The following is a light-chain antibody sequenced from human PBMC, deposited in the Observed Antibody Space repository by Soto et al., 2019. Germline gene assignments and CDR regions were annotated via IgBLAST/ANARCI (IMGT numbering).Light chain of an antibody. CDR2: DAS. CDR1: QTVRNNY. Sequence: EFVLTQSPGTLSLSPGERATLSCRASQTVRNNYLAWYQQKSGQAPRLLICDASSRATGIPDRFSGGGSGTDFTLTISRLEPEDFAVYYCQQFSSYPLTFGGGTKVDI. CDR3: QQFSSYPLT. V-gene: IGKV3-20*01. J-gene: IGKJ4*01.